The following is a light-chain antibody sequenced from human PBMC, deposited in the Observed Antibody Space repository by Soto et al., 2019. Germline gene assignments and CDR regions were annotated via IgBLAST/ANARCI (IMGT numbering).Light chain of an antibody. CDR3: QQYGSSPT. CDR1: QSVTRNS. J-gene: IGKJ4*01. Sequence: EIVLTQSPGTLSLSPGERATLSCRPSQSVTRNSVAWYQQRPGQAPRLLIYDASTRATGIPDRFSGSGSGTDFTLTISRLEPEDVAVYYCQQYGSSPTFGGGTKVDIK. V-gene: IGKV3-20*01. CDR2: DAS.